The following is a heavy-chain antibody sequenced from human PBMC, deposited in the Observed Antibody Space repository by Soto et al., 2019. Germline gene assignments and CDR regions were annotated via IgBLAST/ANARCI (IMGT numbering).Heavy chain of an antibody. J-gene: IGHJ1*01. D-gene: IGHD6-13*01. CDR3: SRGPWPSSAGTGAY. CDR1: GFASSYYW. V-gene: IGHV3-74*01. CDR2: IDPDGTTT. Sequence: PGGSLRLSCALSGFASSYYWMQWFRQSPGKGLEWVSRIDPDGTTTKYADSVKGRFSVSRDNAKKTIYLQMNSLTADATALYYCSRGPWPSSAGTGAYWGQGTLVTVSS.